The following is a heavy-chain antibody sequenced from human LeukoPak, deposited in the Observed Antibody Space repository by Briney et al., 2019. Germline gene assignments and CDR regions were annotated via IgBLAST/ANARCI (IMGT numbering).Heavy chain of an antibody. V-gene: IGHV1-2*04. J-gene: IGHJ6*02. CDR1: GYTFTGYY. D-gene: IGHD5-18*01. CDR2: INPNSGGT. CDR3: AREQLWFSYYYYYGMDV. Sequence: ASVKVSCKASGYTFTGYYMHWVRQAPGQGLEWMGWINPNSGGTNYAQKFQGWVTMTRDTSISTAYMELSRLRSDDTAVYYCAREQLWFSYYYYYGMDVWGQGTTVTVSS.